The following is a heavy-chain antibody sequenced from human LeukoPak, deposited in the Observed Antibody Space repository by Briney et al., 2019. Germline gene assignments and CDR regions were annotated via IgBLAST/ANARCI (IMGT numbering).Heavy chain of an antibody. D-gene: IGHD6-19*01. V-gene: IGHV3-30-3*01. CDR1: GFTFSSYA. Sequence: GGSLRLPCAASGFTFSSYAMHWVRQAPGKGLEWVAVISYDGSNKYYADSVKGRFTISRDNSKNTLYLQMNSLRAEDTAVYYCASLEWLVEGDYWGQGTLVTVSS. J-gene: IGHJ4*02. CDR2: ISYDGSNK. CDR3: ASLEWLVEGDY.